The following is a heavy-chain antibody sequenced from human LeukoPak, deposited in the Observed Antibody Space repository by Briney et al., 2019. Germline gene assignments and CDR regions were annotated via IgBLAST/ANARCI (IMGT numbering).Heavy chain of an antibody. Sequence: PSETLSLTCTVSGGSISSYYWSWIRQPPGKGLEWIGYIYYSGSTNYNPSLKSRVTISVDTSKNQFSLKLSSVTAADTAVYYCARALAAADAFWGQGTLVTVSS. J-gene: IGHJ4*02. CDR3: ARALAAADAF. CDR2: IYYSGST. V-gene: IGHV4-59*01. CDR1: GGSISSYY. D-gene: IGHD6-13*01.